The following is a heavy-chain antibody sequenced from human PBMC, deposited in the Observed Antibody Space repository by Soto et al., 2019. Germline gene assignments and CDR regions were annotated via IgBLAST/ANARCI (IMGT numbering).Heavy chain of an antibody. CDR2: FDPEDGET. D-gene: IGHD3-22*01. CDR1: GYTLTELS. V-gene: IGHV1-24*01. Sequence: ASVKVSCKVSGYTLTELSMHWVRQAPGKGLEWMGGFDPEDGETIYAQKFQGRVTMTEDTSTDTAYMELSSLRSEDTAVYYCATLDYDSSPYPFENWFDPWGQGTLVTVSS. CDR3: ATLDYDSSPYPFENWFDP. J-gene: IGHJ5*02.